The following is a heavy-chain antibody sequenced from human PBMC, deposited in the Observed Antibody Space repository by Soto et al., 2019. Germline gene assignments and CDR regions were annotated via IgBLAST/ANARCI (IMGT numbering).Heavy chain of an antibody. V-gene: IGHV3-30-3*01. CDR3: ASGVSSGYYSPGYFQH. D-gene: IGHD3-22*01. Sequence: QVQLVESGGGVVQPGRSLRLSCAASGFTFSSYAMHWVRQAPGKGLEWVAVISYDGSNKYYADSVKGRFTISRDNSKNTLYLQMNSLRAEDTAMYYCASGVSSGYYSPGYFQHWGQGTLVTVSS. CDR2: ISYDGSNK. J-gene: IGHJ1*01. CDR1: GFTFSSYA.